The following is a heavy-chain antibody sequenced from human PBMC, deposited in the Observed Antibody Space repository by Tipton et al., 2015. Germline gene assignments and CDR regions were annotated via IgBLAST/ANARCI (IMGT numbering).Heavy chain of an antibody. Sequence: LRLSCTVSGGSISSSSYYWAWIRQPPGKGLEWIGSLYFSGSTYYNPSLKSRVTMSRDTSKNQFSLKLTSVTAADTAVYYCARLEEDCSDNICFAFDPWGQGTLVTVSS. D-gene: IGHD2-2*01. CDR3: ARLEEDCSDNICFAFDP. J-gene: IGHJ5*02. CDR2: LYFSGST. V-gene: IGHV4-39*07. CDR1: GGSISSSSYY.